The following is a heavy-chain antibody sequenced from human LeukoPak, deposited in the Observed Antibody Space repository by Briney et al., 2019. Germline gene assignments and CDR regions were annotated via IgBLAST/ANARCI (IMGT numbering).Heavy chain of an antibody. CDR3: AKVLGAAVAGPTLAFDI. Sequence: HPGGSLRLSCAASGFTFINFAMHWVRQAPGKGLEWVSIISSGGVLRYYADSVKGRFTISRDNSKNTLYLQMNSLRAEDTAVYYCAKVLGAAVAGPTLAFDIWGQGTMVTVSS. V-gene: IGHV3-30*07. CDR2: ISSGGVLR. D-gene: IGHD6-19*01. CDR1: GFTFINFA. J-gene: IGHJ3*02.